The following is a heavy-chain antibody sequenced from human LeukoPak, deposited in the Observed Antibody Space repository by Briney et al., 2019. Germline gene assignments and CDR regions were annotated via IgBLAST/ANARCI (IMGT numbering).Heavy chain of an antibody. Sequence: GRSLRLSCRASGFTFSTYAMSWVRQAPGEGLEWVSVISGSGGSTYYTDSVKGRFTISRDNSKNTLHLQMSSLRAEDTALYYCVKDRCTRTTCPGVWGQGTLVTVSS. J-gene: IGHJ4*02. CDR3: VKDRCTRTTCPGV. CDR1: GFTFSTYA. CDR2: ISGSGGST. V-gene: IGHV3-23*01. D-gene: IGHD2-2*01.